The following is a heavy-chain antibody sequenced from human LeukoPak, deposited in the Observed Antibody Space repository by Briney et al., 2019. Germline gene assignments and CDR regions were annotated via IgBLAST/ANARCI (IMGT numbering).Heavy chain of an antibody. J-gene: IGHJ4*02. Sequence: GGSLRLSCAASGFTFSSYAMNWVRQAPGKGLEWVSSISGSGGSTYYADSVKGRFTISRDNSKNTLYLQMNSLRAEDTAVYYCARHLSIAARPDFHYWGQGTLVTVSS. CDR2: ISGSGGST. V-gene: IGHV3-23*01. CDR3: ARHLSIAARPDFHY. CDR1: GFTFSSYA. D-gene: IGHD6-6*01.